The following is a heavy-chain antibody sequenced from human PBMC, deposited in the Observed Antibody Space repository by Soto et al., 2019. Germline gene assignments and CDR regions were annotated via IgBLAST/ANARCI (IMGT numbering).Heavy chain of an antibody. CDR3: ARDRVSRRFDY. Sequence: QVHLVQSGAEVRKPGASVKISCKASGYTFTNYAVHWVRQAPGQRLECMGWINSNNGNTEYSQKFQDRVTITRDTSASTVYMDLHSLRSEDTAVYYCARDRVSRRFDYWGQGTLVTVSS. D-gene: IGHD3-16*02. CDR2: INSNNGNT. J-gene: IGHJ4*02. CDR1: GYTFTNYA. V-gene: IGHV1-3*04.